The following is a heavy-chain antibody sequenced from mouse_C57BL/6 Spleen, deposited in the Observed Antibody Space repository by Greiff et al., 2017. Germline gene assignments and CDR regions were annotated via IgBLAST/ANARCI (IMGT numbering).Heavy chain of an antibody. J-gene: IGHJ2*01. V-gene: IGHV1-69*01. CDR2: IDPSYSYT. CDR3: ARGDFFSTVDY. D-gene: IGHD1-1*01. Sequence: QVQLQQPGAELVMPGASVKLSCKASGYTFTSYWMHWVKQRPGQGLEWIGEIDPSYSYTNYNQKFKGKSTLTVDKSSSTAYMQLSSLTSEDSAVYYCARGDFFSTVDYWGQGTTLTVSS. CDR1: GYTFTSYW.